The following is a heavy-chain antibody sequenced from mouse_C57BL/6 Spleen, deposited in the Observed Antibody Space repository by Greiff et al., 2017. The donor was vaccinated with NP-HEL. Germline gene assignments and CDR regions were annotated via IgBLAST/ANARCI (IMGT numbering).Heavy chain of an antibody. J-gene: IGHJ2*01. D-gene: IGHD1-1*01. Sequence: VQLKESGPVLVKPGASVKMSCKASGYTFTDHYMNWVKQSHGKSLEWIGVINPYNGGTSYNQKFKGKATLTVDKSSSTAYMELNSLTSEDSAVYYCARSPYYYGDYWGQGTTLTVSS. CDR1: GYTFTDHY. CDR3: ARSPYYYGDY. CDR2: INPYNGGT. V-gene: IGHV1-19*01.